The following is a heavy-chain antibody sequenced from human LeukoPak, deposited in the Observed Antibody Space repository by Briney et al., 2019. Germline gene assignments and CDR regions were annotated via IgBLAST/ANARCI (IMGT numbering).Heavy chain of an antibody. J-gene: IGHJ3*02. CDR1: GYTFTSYG. V-gene: IGHV1-18*01. D-gene: IGHD3-10*02. CDR3: VFGESPYNAFDI. CDR2: ISAYNGNT. Sequence: ASVKVSCKASGYTFTSYGISWVRQAPGQGLEWMGWISAYNGNTNYAQKLQGRVTMTTDTSTSTAYMELRSLRSDDTAVYYCVFGESPYNAFDIWGQGTMVTVSS.